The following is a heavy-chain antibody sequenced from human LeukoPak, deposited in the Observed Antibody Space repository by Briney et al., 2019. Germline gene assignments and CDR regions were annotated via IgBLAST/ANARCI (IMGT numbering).Heavy chain of an antibody. CDR2: IYPGDSDT. CDR1: GYSFTSYW. CDR3: ARDKVAAAGYMDV. Sequence: GESLKISCKGSGYSFTSYWIGWVRQMPGTGLEWMGIIYPGDSDTRYSPSFQGQVTISADKSISTAYLQWSSLKASDTAMYYCARDKVAAAGYMDVWGKGTTVTVSS. V-gene: IGHV5-51*01. J-gene: IGHJ6*03. D-gene: IGHD6-13*01.